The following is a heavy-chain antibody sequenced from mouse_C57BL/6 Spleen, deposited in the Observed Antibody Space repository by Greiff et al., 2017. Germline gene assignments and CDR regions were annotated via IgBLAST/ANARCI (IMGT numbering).Heavy chain of an antibody. Sequence: VQLQESGAELVKPGASVKISCKASGYAFSSYWMNWVKQRPGKGLEWIGQIYPGDGDTNYNGKFKGKATLTADKSSSTAYMQLSSLTSEDSAVYFCARYGEVVERGAMDYWGQGTSVTVSS. CDR1: GYAFSSYW. J-gene: IGHJ4*01. CDR3: ARYGEVVERGAMDY. CDR2: IYPGDGDT. D-gene: IGHD1-1*01. V-gene: IGHV1-80*01.